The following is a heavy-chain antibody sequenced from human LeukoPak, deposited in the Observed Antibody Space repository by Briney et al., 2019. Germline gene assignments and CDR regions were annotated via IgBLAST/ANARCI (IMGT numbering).Heavy chain of an antibody. CDR3: ARVGWELTTYAFDI. CDR1: GYTFTGYY. Sequence: ASVTVSCKASGYTFTGYYMHWVRQAPGQGLEWMGWINPNSGGTNYAQKFQGRVTMTRDTSISTAYMELSRLRSDDTAVYYCARVGWELTTYAFDIWGQGTMVTVSS. D-gene: IGHD1-26*01. V-gene: IGHV1-2*02. CDR2: INPNSGGT. J-gene: IGHJ3*02.